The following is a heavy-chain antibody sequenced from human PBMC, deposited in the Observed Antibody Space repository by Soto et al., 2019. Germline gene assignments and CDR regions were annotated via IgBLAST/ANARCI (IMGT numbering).Heavy chain of an antibody. Sequence: QVQLQESGPGLVKPSETLSLTCTVSGGSINNYYWSWIRQPPGAGLEWIGYIHYSGTTNYNPSLMSRVTISMVTSKNQFFLKLPSMTAAVTAVYYCARRWSGIDYWGQGTLVTVSS. D-gene: IGHD3-3*01. CDR1: GGSINNYY. CDR2: IHYSGTT. V-gene: IGHV4-59*01. J-gene: IGHJ4*02. CDR3: ARRWSGIDY.